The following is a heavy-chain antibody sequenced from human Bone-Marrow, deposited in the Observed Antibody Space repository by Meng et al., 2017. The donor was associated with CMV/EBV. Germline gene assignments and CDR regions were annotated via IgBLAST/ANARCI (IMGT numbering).Heavy chain of an antibody. CDR1: GFTFSGSA. Sequence: GESLKISCAASGFTFSGSAMHWVRQASGKGLEWVGRIRSKANSYATAYAASVKGRFTISRDDSKNTAYLQMNSLRAEDTAVYYCAKSSPGIQLWSPVDYWGQGTLVTVSS. D-gene: IGHD5-18*01. CDR3: AKSSPGIQLWSPVDY. CDR2: IRSKANSYAT. J-gene: IGHJ4*02. V-gene: IGHV3-73*01.